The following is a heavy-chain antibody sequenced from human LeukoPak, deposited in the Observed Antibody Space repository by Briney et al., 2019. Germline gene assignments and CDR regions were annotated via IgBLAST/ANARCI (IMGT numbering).Heavy chain of an antibody. J-gene: IGHJ4*02. CDR3: AKDSAPYCSGGSCYGKLRDPDYYFDS. V-gene: IGHV3-30*18. D-gene: IGHD2-15*01. Sequence: GGSLRLSCAASGFTFSSYGMHWVRQAPGKGLEWVAVISYDGSNKYYADSVKGRFTISRDNSKNTLYLQMNSLRAEDTAVYYCAKDSAPYCSGGSCYGKLRDPDYYFDSWGQGTLVTVSS. CDR1: GFTFSSYG. CDR2: ISYDGSNK.